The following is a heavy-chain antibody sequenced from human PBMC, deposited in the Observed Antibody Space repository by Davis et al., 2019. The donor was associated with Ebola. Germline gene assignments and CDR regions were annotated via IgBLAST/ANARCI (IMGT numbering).Heavy chain of an antibody. J-gene: IGHJ6*02. D-gene: IGHD2-8*02. Sequence: GGSLRLSCAASGFTFSSYDMHWVRQATGKGLEWVSAIGTAGDTYYPGSVKGRFTISRENAKNSLYLQMNSLRAGDTAVYYCARDASILLGYGMDVWGQGTTVTVAS. CDR2: IGTAGDT. CDR1: GFTFSSYD. CDR3: ARDASILLGYGMDV. V-gene: IGHV3-13*01.